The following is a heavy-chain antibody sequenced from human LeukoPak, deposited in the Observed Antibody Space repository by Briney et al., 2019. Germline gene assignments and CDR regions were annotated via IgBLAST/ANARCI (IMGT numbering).Heavy chain of an antibody. D-gene: IGHD2-8*02. CDR2: IYNTGST. CDR3: VRARISAGGVWLFDP. V-gene: IGHV4-4*07. J-gene: IGHJ5*02. Sequence: PSETLSLTCTVSGGSISSNYWNWIRQSAGKGLEWIGRIYNTGSTNYNPSLESRVTMPLGTSRNQFSLKLSSVTAADTAVYYCVRARISAGGVWLFDPWGQGTQITVSS. CDR1: GGSISSNY.